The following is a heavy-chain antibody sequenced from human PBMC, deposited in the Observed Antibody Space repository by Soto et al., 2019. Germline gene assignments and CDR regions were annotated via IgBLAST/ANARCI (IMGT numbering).Heavy chain of an antibody. V-gene: IGHV5-10-1*01. Sequence: PGESLKISCKGSGYSFTSYWISWVRQMPGKGLEWMGRIDPSDSYTNYSPSFQGHVTISADKSISTAYLQWSSLKASDTAMYYCARLPNPGGYCSSTSCYLNYYYRMDVWGQGTTVTVSS. D-gene: IGHD2-2*03. CDR1: GYSFTSYW. CDR3: ARLPNPGGYCSSTSCYLNYYYRMDV. CDR2: IDPSDSYT. J-gene: IGHJ6*02.